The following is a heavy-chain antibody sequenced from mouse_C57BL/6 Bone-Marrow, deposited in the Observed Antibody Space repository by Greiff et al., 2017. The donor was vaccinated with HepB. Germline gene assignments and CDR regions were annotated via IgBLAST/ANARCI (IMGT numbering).Heavy chain of an antibody. D-gene: IGHD2-3*01. Sequence: EVMLVESGGGLVQPGGSMKLSCVASGFTFSNYWMNWVRQSPEKGLEWVAQIRLKSDNYATHYAESVKGRFTISRDDSKSSVYLQMNNLRAEDTGIYYCTGRYEYYAMDYWGQGTSVTVSS. J-gene: IGHJ4*01. CDR3: TGRYEYYAMDY. CDR1: GFTFSNYW. V-gene: IGHV6-3*01. CDR2: IRLKSDNYAT.